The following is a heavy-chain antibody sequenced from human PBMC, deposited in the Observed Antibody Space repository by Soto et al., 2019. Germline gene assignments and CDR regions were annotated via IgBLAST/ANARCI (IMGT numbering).Heavy chain of an antibody. D-gene: IGHD4-17*01. V-gene: IGHV3-21*01. CDR1: GFTFSSYS. CDR2: ISSSSSYI. CDR3: ARAPATVTTDYYYYGMDV. J-gene: IGHJ6*02. Sequence: EVQLVESGGGLVKPGGSLRLSCAASGFTFSSYSMNWVRQAPGKGLGWVSSISSSSSYIYYSDSVKGRFTISRDNAKNSLYLQMNSLRAEDTAVYYCARAPATVTTDYYYYGMDVWGQGTTVTVSS.